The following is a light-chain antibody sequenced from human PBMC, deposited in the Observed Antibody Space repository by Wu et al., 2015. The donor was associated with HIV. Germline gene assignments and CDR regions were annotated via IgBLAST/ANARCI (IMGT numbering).Light chain of an antibody. CDR2: AAS. CDR1: TQYWQL. CDR3: QQYNDSPFT. J-gene: IGKJ4*01. Sequence: SLPASTGDTVTITCRASTQYWQLFRLVSPKTREAPKLLIYAASTLQRGVPSRFRGSGSGTDFTLTIGCLQSDDFGTYYCQQYNDSPFTFGGGTKVEIK. V-gene: IGKV1-8*01.